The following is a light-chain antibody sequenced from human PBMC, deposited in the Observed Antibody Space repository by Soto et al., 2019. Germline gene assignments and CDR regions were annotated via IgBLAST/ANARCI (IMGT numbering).Light chain of an antibody. CDR2: EVR. J-gene: IGLJ1*01. V-gene: IGLV2-14*01. Sequence: QSALTQPASVSGSPGQSITISCTGTSSDIGDYNYVSWYQQHPGKAPKLMIYEVRNRPSGVSSRFSGSKSGNTASLTISGLQAEDEAHYFCTSYTTSDTFYVFGTGTQLTVL. CDR1: SSDIGDYNY. CDR3: TSYTTSDTFYV.